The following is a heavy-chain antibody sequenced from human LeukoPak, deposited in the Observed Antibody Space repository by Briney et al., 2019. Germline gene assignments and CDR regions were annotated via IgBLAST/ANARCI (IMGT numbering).Heavy chain of an antibody. Sequence: RGSLRLSCAASGFTFSSYAMSWVRQAPGKGLEWVSAISGSGGSTYYADSVKGRFTISRDNSKNTLYLQMNSLRAEDTAVYYCAKNEGTYDYVWGSYQYWFDPWGQGTLVTVSS. CDR3: AKNEGTYDYVWGSYQYWFDP. J-gene: IGHJ5*02. CDR1: GFTFSSYA. D-gene: IGHD3-16*02. CDR2: ISGSGGST. V-gene: IGHV3-23*01.